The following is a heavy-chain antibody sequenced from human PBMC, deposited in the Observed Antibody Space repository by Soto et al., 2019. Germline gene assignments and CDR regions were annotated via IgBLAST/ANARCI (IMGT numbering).Heavy chain of an antibody. D-gene: IGHD3-22*01. J-gene: IGHJ4*02. CDR2: ISGSTAST. CDR1: GFTFSNYA. CDR3: AKDDYYDTSGYWVFDY. Sequence: EVQLLESGGGLVQPGGSLRLSCAASGFTFSNYAMSWVRQAPGKGLEWVAAISGSTASTYYADSVKGRFTISRDNSNNTMYLQMHSLRAEDTAVYYCAKDDYYDTSGYWVFDYWGQGTLVTVSS. V-gene: IGHV3-23*01.